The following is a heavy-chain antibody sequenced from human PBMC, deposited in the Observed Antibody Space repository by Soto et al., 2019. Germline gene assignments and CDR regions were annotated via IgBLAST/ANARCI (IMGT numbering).Heavy chain of an antibody. V-gene: IGHV3-30-3*01. CDR2: ISYDGSNK. CDR1: GVTFSSYS. D-gene: IGHD2-8*01. J-gene: IGHJ4*02. CDR3: ARVPMDLWHVEY. Sequence: GESXRLSCASSGVTFSSYSIHLVRQAPGKGLEWVAVISYDGSNKYYADSVKGRFTISRDNSKNTLYLQMNSLRAEDTAVYYCARVPMDLWHVEYWGQGTLVTVSS.